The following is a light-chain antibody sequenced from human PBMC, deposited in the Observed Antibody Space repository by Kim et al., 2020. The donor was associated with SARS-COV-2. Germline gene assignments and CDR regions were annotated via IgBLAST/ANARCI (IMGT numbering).Light chain of an antibody. CDR2: RDS. J-gene: IGLJ1*01. Sequence: GVTLSGTGSSSNNGALCAVHWYQHLPGTAPKLLIYRDSYRPSGVPDRFSGSKSGTSASLAITGLQAEDDADYYCQSYDSSLNGYVFGTGTKVTVL. V-gene: IGLV1-40*01. CDR3: QSYDSSLNGYV. CDR1: SSNNGALCA.